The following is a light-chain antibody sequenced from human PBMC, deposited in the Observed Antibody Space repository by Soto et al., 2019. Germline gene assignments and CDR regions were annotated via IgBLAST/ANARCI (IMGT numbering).Light chain of an antibody. J-gene: IGKJ3*01. CDR1: QGISNY. CDR3: LEYNSAPPEI. Sequence: DIQMTQSPSSLSASVGDRVTITCRASQGISNYLAWYQQNPGKVPKLLIYAASTLQSGVPSRFSGSGSGTDFTLTISSLQPEGFATDYGLEYNSAPPEILGPVTKVYIK. CDR2: AAS. V-gene: IGKV1-27*01.